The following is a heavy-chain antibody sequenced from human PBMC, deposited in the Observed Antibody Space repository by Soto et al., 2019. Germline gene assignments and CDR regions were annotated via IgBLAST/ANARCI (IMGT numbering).Heavy chain of an antibody. CDR1: GGTFSNYA. J-gene: IGHJ6*02. CDR3: TRDAIFGVVIRGIDYYYGMDV. CDR2: IIPIFGTT. Sequence: QVQLVQSGAEVKKPGSSVKVSCKASGGTFSNYAISWVRQAPGQGLEWMGGIIPIFGTTNYAQKFQGRVTITEDESTSTAYMRLCSLISEDTAAYYCTRDAIFGVVIRGIDYYYGMDVWGQGTTVTVSS. V-gene: IGHV1-69*01. D-gene: IGHD3-3*01.